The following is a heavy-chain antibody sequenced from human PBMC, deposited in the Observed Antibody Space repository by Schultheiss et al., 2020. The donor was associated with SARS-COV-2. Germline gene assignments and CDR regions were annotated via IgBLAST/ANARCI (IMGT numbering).Heavy chain of an antibody. D-gene: IGHD2-2*01. Sequence: SETLSLTCAVSGGSISSYYWSWIRQHPGKGLEWIGYIYYSGSTNYNPSLKSRVTISVDTSKNQFSLELASVTAADTAVYYCARVAISSSFQYQFDSWSQGTLVTVSS. CDR2: IYYSGST. J-gene: IGHJ4*02. CDR1: GGSISSYY. V-gene: IGHV4-59*01. CDR3: ARVAISSSFQYQFDS.